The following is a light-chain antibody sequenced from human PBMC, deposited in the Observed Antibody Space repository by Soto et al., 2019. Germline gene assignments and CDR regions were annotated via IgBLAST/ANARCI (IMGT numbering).Light chain of an antibody. CDR2: DAS. CDR1: QDISNY. J-gene: IGKJ1*01. CDR3: QQYDNLPP. Sequence: DSQRPPSESSLSASVVYRFHITVQASQDISNYLNFYQQKPGKAPKLLIYDASNLETGVPSRFSGSGSGTDFNFNIRSLQPEDIATYYCQQYDNLPPFAEGTKV. V-gene: IGKV1-33*01.